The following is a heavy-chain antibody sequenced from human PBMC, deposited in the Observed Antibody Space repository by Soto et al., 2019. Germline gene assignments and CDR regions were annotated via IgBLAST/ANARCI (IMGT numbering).Heavy chain of an antibody. D-gene: IGHD5-12*01. CDR3: ARGYSGYDYNFDY. CDR2: IFNSGSA. CDR1: GVATFSGSYY. Sequence: SETLSLTCSVSGVATFSGSYYWRWIRQRPGKGLECLGYIFNSGSAYYNPSLRSRVTISIDTSEDEFSLTLSSVTAADTAVYFCARGYSGYDYNFDYWGQGISVTVSS. J-gene: IGHJ4*02. V-gene: IGHV4-31*03.